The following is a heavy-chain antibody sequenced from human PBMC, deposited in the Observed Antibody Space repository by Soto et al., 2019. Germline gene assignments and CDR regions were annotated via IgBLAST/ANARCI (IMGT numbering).Heavy chain of an antibody. J-gene: IGHJ4*02. CDR2: ITDSGGDA. V-gene: IGHV3-23*01. Sequence: EVQLLESGGDLIQPGGSLRLSCVASGFTFGSRAMSWVRQAPGAGLKWVSTITDSGGDAKYAYSVRGRVTISRDNSKNTLYPQLSSLRAEDSAVYYCARGATDYYPGSRIFDFWGRGSLVTVSS. CDR1: GFTFGSRA. CDR3: ARGATDYYPGSRIFDF. D-gene: IGHD3-10*01.